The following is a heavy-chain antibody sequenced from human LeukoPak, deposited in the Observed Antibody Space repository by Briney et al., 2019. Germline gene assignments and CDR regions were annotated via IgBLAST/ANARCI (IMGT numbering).Heavy chain of an antibody. CDR3: ARVWFGESPYYFDY. CDR1: GFSFSDYY. CDR2: ISSSGSTI. V-gene: IGHV3-11*01. J-gene: IGHJ4*02. D-gene: IGHD3-10*01. Sequence: GGSLRLSCAASGFSFSDYYMSWIRQAPGKGLEWVSYISSSGSTIYYADSVKGRFTISRDNAKNSLYLQMNSLRAEDTAVYYCARVWFGESPYYFDYWGQGTLVTVSS.